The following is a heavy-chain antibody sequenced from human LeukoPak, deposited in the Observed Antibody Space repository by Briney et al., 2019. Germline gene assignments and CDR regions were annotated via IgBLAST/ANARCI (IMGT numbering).Heavy chain of an antibody. CDR2: ISSSSSYI. J-gene: IGHJ4*02. Sequence: GGSLRLSCAASGFTFSSYSMNWVRQAPGKGLEWASSISSSSSYIYYADSVKGRFTISRDNAKNSLYLQMNSLRAEDTAVYYCARGEFPNQLPYLFDYWGQGTLVTVSS. CDR3: ARGEFPNQLPYLFDY. D-gene: IGHD2-2*02. V-gene: IGHV3-21*01. CDR1: GFTFSSYS.